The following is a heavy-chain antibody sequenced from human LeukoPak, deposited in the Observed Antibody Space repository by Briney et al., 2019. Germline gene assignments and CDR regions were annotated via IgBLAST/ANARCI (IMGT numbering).Heavy chain of an antibody. CDR3: ASWGAGGNF. CDR2: IYPDGRGK. J-gene: IGHJ4*02. V-gene: IGHV3-7*01. D-gene: IGHD4-23*01. Sequence: GGSLRLSCAASGFTFSTYWMSWVRQVPGKGLEWGANIYPDGRGKDYVDSVKGRFTISRDNAKRSLYLQMNSLRVEDTAVYFCASWGAGGNFWGQGTLVTVSS. CDR1: GFTFSTYW.